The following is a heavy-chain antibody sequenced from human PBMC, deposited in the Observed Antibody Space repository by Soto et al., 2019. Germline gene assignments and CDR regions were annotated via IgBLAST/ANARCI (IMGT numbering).Heavy chain of an antibody. CDR2: IWYDGSNK. J-gene: IGHJ4*02. V-gene: IGHV3-33*01. CDR1: GFTFSSYG. CDR3: AREMITFGGVIVRASPNLDY. D-gene: IGHD3-16*02. Sequence: QVQLVESGGGVVQPGRSLRLSCAASGFTFSSYGMHWVRQAPGKGLEWVAVIWYDGSNKYYADSVKGRFTISRDNSKNTLYLQMNSLRAEATAVYYCAREMITFGGVIVRASPNLDYWGQGTLVTVSS.